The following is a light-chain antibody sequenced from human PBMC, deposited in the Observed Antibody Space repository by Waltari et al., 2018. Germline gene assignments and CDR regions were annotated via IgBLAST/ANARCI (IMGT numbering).Light chain of an antibody. CDR3: QQRYSWPAT. J-gene: IGKJ3*01. V-gene: IGKV3-11*01. Sequence: VLTQSPATLSLSPGERATLSCRASQGVSSYVAWYQHKPGQPPRILIYDATNSATGIPARCSGSGSGTDFTLTISSLEPEDFAVYYCQQRYSWPATFGPGTKVDI. CDR2: DAT. CDR1: QGVSSY.